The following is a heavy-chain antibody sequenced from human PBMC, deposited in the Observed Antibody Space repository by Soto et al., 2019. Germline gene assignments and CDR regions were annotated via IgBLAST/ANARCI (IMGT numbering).Heavy chain of an antibody. D-gene: IGHD3-3*01. CDR3: ARADTKTSLWRPCHNY. V-gene: IGHV4-59*08. CDR1: NGSISGHY. Sequence: QVQLQESGPGLVKPSETLSLTCIVSNGSISGHYWSWIRQPPGKGLAWIGYIHYSGSATYNPSLRSRVTISPDTPKNQFSLKLNSVTGTDTAIYYCARADTKTSLWRPCHNYWGPGTLVTVSS. CDR2: IHYSGSA. J-gene: IGHJ4*02.